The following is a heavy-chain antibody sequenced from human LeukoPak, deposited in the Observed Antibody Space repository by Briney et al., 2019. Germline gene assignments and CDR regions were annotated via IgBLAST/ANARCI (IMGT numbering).Heavy chain of an antibody. CDR1: GFTFSSYW. D-gene: IGHD5-18*01. CDR2: IKQDGSEK. V-gene: IGHV3-7*03. CDR3: AREFGRYSYGYVPYGMDV. Sequence: GGSLRLSCAASGFTFSSYWMSWVRQAPGKGLECVANIKQDGSEKYYVDSVKGRFTISRDNAKNSLYLQMNSLRAEDTAVYYCAREFGRYSYGYVPYGMDVWGKGTTVTVSS. J-gene: IGHJ6*04.